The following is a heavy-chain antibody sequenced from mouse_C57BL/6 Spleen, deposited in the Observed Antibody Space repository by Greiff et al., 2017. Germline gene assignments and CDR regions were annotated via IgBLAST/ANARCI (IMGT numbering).Heavy chain of an antibody. J-gene: IGHJ4*01. CDR1: GYTFTSYW. CDR3: ARKRNYGSSYDYAMDY. Sequence: QVQLQQPGTELVKPGASVKLSCKASGYTFTSYWMHWVKQRPGQGLEWIGNINPSNGGTNYNEKFKSKATLTVDKSSSTAYMQLSSLTSEDSAVYYCARKRNYGSSYDYAMDYWGQGTSVTVSS. CDR2: INPSNGGT. D-gene: IGHD1-1*01. V-gene: IGHV1-53*01.